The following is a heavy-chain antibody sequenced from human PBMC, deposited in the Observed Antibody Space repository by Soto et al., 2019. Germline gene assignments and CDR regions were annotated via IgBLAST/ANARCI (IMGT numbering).Heavy chain of an antibody. J-gene: IGHJ4*02. Sequence: QVQLVQSGAEVKEPGASVKVSCKASGYTFTSYGISWVRQAPGQGLEWMGWISTNNGNTNYPQKFQGRVTMTTDTSTGTAYRELRSLRSDDTAVYYCAKDRVGTTATRDFDYWGQGTLVTVSS. CDR3: AKDRVGTTATRDFDY. V-gene: IGHV1-18*01. D-gene: IGHD1-1*01. CDR1: GYTFTSYG. CDR2: ISTNNGNT.